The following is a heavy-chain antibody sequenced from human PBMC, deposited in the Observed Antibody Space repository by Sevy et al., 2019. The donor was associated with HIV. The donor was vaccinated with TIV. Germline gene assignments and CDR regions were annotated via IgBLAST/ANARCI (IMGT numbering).Heavy chain of an antibody. V-gene: IGHV4-59*08. Sequence: SETLSLTCTMSGGSISSLYWNWIRQPPGKGLEWIANIYYNGHINYNPSLKSRVTLSLDTSKNQFSLRLSSVTAADTAMYYCAGENAWGRGYSWGQGTLVTVSS. D-gene: IGHD1-26*01. J-gene: IGHJ4*02. CDR2: IYYNGHI. CDR3: AGENAWGRGYS. CDR1: GGSISSLY.